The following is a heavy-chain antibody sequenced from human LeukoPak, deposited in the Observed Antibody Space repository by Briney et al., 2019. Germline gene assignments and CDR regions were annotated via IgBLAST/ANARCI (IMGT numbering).Heavy chain of an antibody. CDR3: AREGGPTGGAQDY. V-gene: IGHV1-18*01. CDR1: GYTFTSYA. CDR2: ISAYNGNT. Sequence: ASVKASCKASGYTFTSYAISWVRQAPGQGLEWMGWISAYNGNTHYAQKVQDRVTMTTDTSTSTAYTELRSLRSDDTAVYYCAREGGPTGGAQDYWGQGTLVTVSS. D-gene: IGHD1-1*01. J-gene: IGHJ4*02.